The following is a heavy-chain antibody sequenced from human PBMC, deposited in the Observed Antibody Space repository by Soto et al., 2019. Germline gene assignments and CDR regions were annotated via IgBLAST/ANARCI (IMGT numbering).Heavy chain of an antibody. CDR1: GGSISYDHYH. D-gene: IGHD2-21*02. CDR2: IHYSGSV. J-gene: IGHJ6*02. Sequence: QVQLQESGPGLMRPSQTLSLTCTVSGGSISYDHYHWTWIRQPPGKGLEWIGYIHYSGSVFYNPSLQSRLSMSVDTSKNLFSLKLSSVTAADTAVYFCAREDDGGDRDYYGLDVWGQGTTVTVSS. CDR3: AREDDGGDRDYYGLDV. V-gene: IGHV4-30-4*01.